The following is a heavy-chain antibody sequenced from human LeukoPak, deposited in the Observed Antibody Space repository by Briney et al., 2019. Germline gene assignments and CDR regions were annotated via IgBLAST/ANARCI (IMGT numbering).Heavy chain of an antibody. CDR3: ARVAFWYYSGSGSPPIQGRRAFDI. CDR2: ISSSSSYI. Sequence: PGGSLRLSCAASGFTFSSYSMNWVRQAPGKGLEWVSSISSSSSYIYYADSVKGRFTISRDNAKNSLYLQMNSLRAEDTAVYYCARVAFWYYSGSGSPPIQGRRAFDIWGQGTMVTVSS. CDR1: GFTFSSYS. J-gene: IGHJ3*02. V-gene: IGHV3-21*01. D-gene: IGHD3-10*01.